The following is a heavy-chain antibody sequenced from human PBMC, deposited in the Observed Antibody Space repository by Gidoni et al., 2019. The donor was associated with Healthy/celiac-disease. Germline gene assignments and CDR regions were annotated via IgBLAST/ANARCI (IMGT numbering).Heavy chain of an antibody. CDR2: ISSSGSTI. CDR3: ARAQHDILDADAFDI. Sequence: EVQLVESGGGLVQPGGSLRLYCAASGFTFSSYEMNWVRQAPGKGLEWVSYISSSGSTIYYADSVKGRFTISRDNAKNSLYLQMNSLRAEDTAVYYCARAQHDILDADAFDIWGQGTMVTVSS. J-gene: IGHJ3*02. D-gene: IGHD3-9*01. CDR1: GFTFSSYE. V-gene: IGHV3-48*03.